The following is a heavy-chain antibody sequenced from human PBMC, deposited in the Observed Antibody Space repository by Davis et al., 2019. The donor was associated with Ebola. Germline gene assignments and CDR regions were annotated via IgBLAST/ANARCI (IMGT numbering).Heavy chain of an antibody. D-gene: IGHD1/OR15-1a*01. Sequence: GESLMTSCAASGFTFSSYAMSWVRQAPGKGLEWVSAISGSGGSTIYYADSVKGRFTISRDNAKNSLYLQMNSLRAEDTAVYYCARGVEQRVTNYYYYGMDVWGQGTTVTVSS. CDR2: ISGSGGSTI. CDR1: GFTFSSYA. V-gene: IGHV3-23*01. CDR3: ARGVEQRVTNYYYYGMDV. J-gene: IGHJ6*02.